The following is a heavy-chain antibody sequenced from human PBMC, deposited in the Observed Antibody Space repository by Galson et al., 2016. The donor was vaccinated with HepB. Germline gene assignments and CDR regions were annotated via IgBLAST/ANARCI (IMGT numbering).Heavy chain of an antibody. V-gene: IGHV3-53*01. CDR3: ARWTAYCPRPGCPRDHDYFDP. J-gene: IGHJ5*02. D-gene: IGHD4-11*01. Sequence: SLRLSCAASGFLVSSSFMSWVRQTPGTGLEWVTVMYPRGDTHYSDSVRGRFTISRDNSRNSMSLQMTNLRVGDTAVYFRARWTAYCPRPGCPRDHDYFDPWGQGTLVTVSS. CDR1: GFLVSSSF. CDR2: MYPRGDT.